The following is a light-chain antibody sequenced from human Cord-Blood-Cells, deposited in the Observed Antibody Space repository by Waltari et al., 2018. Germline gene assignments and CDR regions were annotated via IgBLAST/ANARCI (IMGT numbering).Light chain of an antibody. Sequence: SYVLTQPPSVSVAPGKTARITCGGNNIGSKSVHWYQQKPGQAPVLVIYYDSDRPSGVPGGFSGTNSGKTANLTIRRGEAGDEADYYCPVGDRSSDHVVFGGGTKLTVL. CDR3: PVGDRSSDHVV. J-gene: IGLJ2*01. CDR2: YDS. V-gene: IGLV3-21*04. CDR1: NIGSKS.